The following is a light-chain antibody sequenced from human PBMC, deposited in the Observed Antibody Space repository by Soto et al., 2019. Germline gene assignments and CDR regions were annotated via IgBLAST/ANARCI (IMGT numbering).Light chain of an antibody. CDR2: GAS. Sequence: VLTQSPGTLSLSPGERATLSCRASQTVSGSYVAWYQQKPGQTPRLLIYGASSRATGIPDRFSGSGSGTDFTLTISRLEPEDFAVYHCQQYGDSPLTFGGGTKVDIK. J-gene: IGKJ4*01. CDR3: QQYGDSPLT. V-gene: IGKV3-20*01. CDR1: QTVSGSY.